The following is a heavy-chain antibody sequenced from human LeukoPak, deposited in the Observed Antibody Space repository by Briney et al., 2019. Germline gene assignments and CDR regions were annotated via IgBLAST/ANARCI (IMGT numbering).Heavy chain of an antibody. V-gene: IGHV3-23*01. J-gene: IGHJ4*02. CDR3: AKLAKYFYGSETYYFFEH. D-gene: IGHD3-10*01. CDR2: ISGSGGST. Sequence: PGGSLRLSCAASGFTFSGYAMSWVRQAPGKGLEWVSAISGSGGSTYYADSVKGRFTISRDNSKNTLYLQMNSLRVEDTAVYYCAKLAKYFYGSETYYFFEHWGQGTPVTASS. CDR1: GFTFSGYA.